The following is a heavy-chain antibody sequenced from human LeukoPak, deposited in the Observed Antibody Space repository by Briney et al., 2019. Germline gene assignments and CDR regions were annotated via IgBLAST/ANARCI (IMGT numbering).Heavy chain of an antibody. CDR1: GGTFSSYA. V-gene: IGHV1-69*13. CDR3: ARIGSTGQEQQLVEDY. CDR2: IIPIFGTA. J-gene: IGHJ4*02. D-gene: IGHD6-13*01. Sequence: SVKVSCKASGGTFSSYAISWVRQAPGQGLEWMGGIIPIFGTANYAQKFQGRVTITADESTSTAYMELSSLRSEDTAVYYCARIGSTGQEQQLVEDYWGQGTLVTVSS.